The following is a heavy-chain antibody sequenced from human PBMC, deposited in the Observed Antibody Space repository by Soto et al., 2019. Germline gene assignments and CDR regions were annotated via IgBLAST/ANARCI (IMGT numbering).Heavy chain of an antibody. CDR3: ARVNGVPPDFYSGSYFNY. CDR2: IYYSGST. D-gene: IGHD1-26*01. J-gene: IGHJ4*02. Sequence: SETLSLTCTVSGGSVSSGSYYWSWIRQPPGKGLEWIGYIYYSGSTNYNPSLKSRVTISVDTSKNQFSLKLSSVTAADTAVYYCARVNGVPPDFYSGSYFNYWGQGTLVTVSS. CDR1: GGSVSSGSYY. V-gene: IGHV4-61*01.